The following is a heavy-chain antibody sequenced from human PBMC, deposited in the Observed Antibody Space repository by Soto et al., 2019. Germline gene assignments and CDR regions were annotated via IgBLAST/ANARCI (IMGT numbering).Heavy chain of an antibody. D-gene: IGHD2-21*02. CDR1: GYTFTGYY. Sequence: VSVKVSCKASGYTFTGYYMNWVRQAPGQGLEWLGIINAGNGNTKYSQKFQGRVTITRDTSASTAYMELSSLRSEDTAVYYCARSIVVVTALDYWGQGTLVTVSS. J-gene: IGHJ4*02. CDR3: ARSIVVVTALDY. CDR2: INAGNGNT. V-gene: IGHV1-3*01.